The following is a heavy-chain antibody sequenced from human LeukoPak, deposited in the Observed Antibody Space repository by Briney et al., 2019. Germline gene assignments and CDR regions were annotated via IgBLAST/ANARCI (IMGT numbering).Heavy chain of an antibody. D-gene: IGHD2-2*01. V-gene: IGHV5-10-1*01. Sequence: PGESLKISCKGSGYSFTSYWISWVRQMPGKGLEWMGRIDPSDSYTNYSPSFQGHVTISADKSISTAYLRWSSLKASDTAMYYCASPGVVPAAMSPYYYGMDVWGKGTTVTVSS. CDR3: ASPGVVPAAMSPYYYGMDV. CDR1: GYSFTSYW. J-gene: IGHJ6*04. CDR2: IDPSDSYT.